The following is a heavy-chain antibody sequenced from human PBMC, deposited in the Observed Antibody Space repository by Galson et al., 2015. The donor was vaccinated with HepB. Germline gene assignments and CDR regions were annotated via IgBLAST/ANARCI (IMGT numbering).Heavy chain of an antibody. D-gene: IGHD3-10*01. J-gene: IGHJ3*02. CDR1: GFTFSSYA. CDR3: ARDRGSGSVGALDI. CDR2: ISYDGSNK. Sequence: SLRLSCAASGFTFSSYAMHWVRQAPGKGLEWVAVISYDGSNKYYADSVKGRFTISRDNSKNTLYLQMNSLRAEDTAVYYCARDRGSGSVGALDIWGQGTMVTVSS. V-gene: IGHV3-30*04.